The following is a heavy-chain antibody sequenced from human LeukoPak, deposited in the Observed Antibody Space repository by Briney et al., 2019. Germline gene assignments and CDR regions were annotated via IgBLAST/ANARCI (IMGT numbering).Heavy chain of an antibody. J-gene: IGHJ6*03. D-gene: IGHD3-3*01. Sequence: PSETLSLTCTVSGGSISSYYWSWIRQPPGKGLEWIGYIYTSGSTNYNPSLKSRVTISVDTSKNQFSLKLSSVTAADTAVYYCARFGSGSGFSYYYYYYMDVWGKGTTVTVSS. CDR2: IYTSGST. V-gene: IGHV4-4*09. CDR1: GGSISSYY. CDR3: ARFGSGSGFSYYYYYYMDV.